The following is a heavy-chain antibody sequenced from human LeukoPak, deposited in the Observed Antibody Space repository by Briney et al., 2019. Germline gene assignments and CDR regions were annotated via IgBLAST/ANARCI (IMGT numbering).Heavy chain of an antibody. CDR3: ARQYSDILTGYHRGELYWYFDL. J-gene: IGHJ2*01. Sequence: PSETLSLTCTVSGYSISTGYDWDWIRQPPGKGLEWIGTFYHGGSTYYNPSLKSRVAISVDTSKNQFSLKLSSVTAADTAVYYCARQYSDILTGYHRGELYWYFDLWGRGTLVTVSS. D-gene: IGHD3-9*01. V-gene: IGHV4-38-2*02. CDR2: FYHGGST. CDR1: GYSISTGYD.